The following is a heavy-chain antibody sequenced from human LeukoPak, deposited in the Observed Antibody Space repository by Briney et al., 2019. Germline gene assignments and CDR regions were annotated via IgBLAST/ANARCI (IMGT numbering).Heavy chain of an antibody. CDR3: ARDLPLYCSGGSCYSGIQH. D-gene: IGHD2-15*01. J-gene: IGHJ1*01. V-gene: IGHV1-69*05. CDR2: IIPIFGTA. CDR1: GGTFSSYA. Sequence: ASVKVSCKASGGTFSSYAISWVRQAPGQGLEWMGRIIPIFGTANYAQKFQGRVTITTDESTSTAYMELSNLRSEDTAVYYCARDLPLYCSGGSCYSGIQHWGQGTLVTVSS.